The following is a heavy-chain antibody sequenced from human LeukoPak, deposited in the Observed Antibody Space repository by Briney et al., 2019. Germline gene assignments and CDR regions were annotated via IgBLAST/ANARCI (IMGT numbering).Heavy chain of an antibody. CDR3: ATRTLYCSTSRCYLDY. CDR1: GFTFSNYA. Sequence: GGSLRLSCAASGFTFSNYAMNWVRQAPGKGLEWVSSISGSGAGTYYADSVKGRFTISRDNSKNTLYLQMSSLRAADTAVYYCATRTLYCSTSRCYLDYWGRGTLVTVSS. J-gene: IGHJ4*02. CDR2: ISGSGAGT. V-gene: IGHV3-23*01. D-gene: IGHD2-2*01.